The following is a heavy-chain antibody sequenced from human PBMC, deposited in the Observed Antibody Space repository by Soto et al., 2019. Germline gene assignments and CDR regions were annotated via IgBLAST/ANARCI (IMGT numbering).Heavy chain of an antibody. CDR3: ARNTGEAVEDSDAFDI. D-gene: IGHD6-19*01. Sequence: QVQLVQSGAEVKKPGASVKVSCKASGYTFTSYDINWVRQATGQGLEWMGWMNPNSGNTGYAQKFQGRVTMTRNTSISTAYMELSSLRSEDTAVYYCARNTGEAVEDSDAFDIWGQGTMVTVSS. J-gene: IGHJ3*02. V-gene: IGHV1-8*01. CDR2: MNPNSGNT. CDR1: GYTFTSYD.